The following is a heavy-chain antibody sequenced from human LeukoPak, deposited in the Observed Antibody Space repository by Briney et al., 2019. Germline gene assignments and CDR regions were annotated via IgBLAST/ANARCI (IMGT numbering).Heavy chain of an antibody. CDR2: ISYYAST. Sequence: SETLSLTCIVSHGSIRSYYRSCIRQPPGKGLEWIGYISYYASTNFNPSLKSRVTISVDTSNNPFSLKLSSVTSVSAAEYYCTREGTAGTYLNWFDPWGQGTLVTVSS. CDR1: HGSIRSYY. D-gene: IGHD1-1*01. CDR3: TREGTAGTYLNWFDP. V-gene: IGHV4-59*12. J-gene: IGHJ5*02.